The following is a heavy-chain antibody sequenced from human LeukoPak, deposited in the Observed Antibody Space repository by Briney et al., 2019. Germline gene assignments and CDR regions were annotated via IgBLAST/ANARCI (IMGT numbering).Heavy chain of an antibody. CDR2: IISIFGTA. D-gene: IGHD6-6*01. CDR3: ARLPLRSIAVGYYGMDV. CDR1: GGTLSSYA. V-gene: IGHV1-69*13. J-gene: IGHJ6*02. Sequence: WASVKVSCTASGGTLSSYAISWVRQAPGQGLEWMGGIISIFGTANYAQKFQGRVTITADESTSTAYMELSSLRSEDTAVYYCARLPLRSIAVGYYGMDVWGQGTTVTVSS.